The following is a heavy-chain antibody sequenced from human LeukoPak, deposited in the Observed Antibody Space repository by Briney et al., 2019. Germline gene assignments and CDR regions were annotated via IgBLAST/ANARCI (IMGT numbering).Heavy chain of an antibody. CDR1: GFTFSSIA. Sequence: GGSLRLSCAASGFTFSSIAMTWVRHAPGKGLVWVSRINSDGSSTSYADSVKGRFTISRDNAKNTLYLQMNSLTVEDTAVYYCARDGLTETTRDSDYWGQGTLVTVSS. CDR2: INSDGSST. CDR3: ARDGLTETTRDSDY. V-gene: IGHV3-74*01. D-gene: IGHD4-11*01. J-gene: IGHJ4*02.